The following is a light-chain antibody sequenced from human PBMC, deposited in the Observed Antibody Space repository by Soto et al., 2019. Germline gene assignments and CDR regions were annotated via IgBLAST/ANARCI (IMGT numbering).Light chain of an antibody. Sequence: QSVLTQPPSVSGAPGQRVTISCTGSSSNIGAGYDVHWYQQLPGTAPKLLIYGNTNRPSGVPDRFSGSKSGTSASLAITGLQAEDGADYYCQSYDSSLSGSVVFGEGTKLTVL. V-gene: IGLV1-40*01. CDR2: GNT. CDR1: SSNIGAGYD. CDR3: QSYDSSLSGSVV. J-gene: IGLJ2*01.